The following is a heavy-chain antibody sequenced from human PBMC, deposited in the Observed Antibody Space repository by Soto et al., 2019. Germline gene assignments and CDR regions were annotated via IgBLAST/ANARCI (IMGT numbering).Heavy chain of an antibody. CDR2: IWYDGSNK. Sequence: QVQLVESGGGVVQPGRSPRLSCAASGFTFSSYGMHWVRQAPGKGLEWVAVIWYDGSNKYYADSVKGRFTISRDNSKNTLYLQMNSLRAEDTAVYYCARDEEDSSGHDYWGQGTLVTVSS. CDR1: GFTFSSYG. CDR3: ARDEEDSSGHDY. J-gene: IGHJ4*02. V-gene: IGHV3-33*01. D-gene: IGHD3-22*01.